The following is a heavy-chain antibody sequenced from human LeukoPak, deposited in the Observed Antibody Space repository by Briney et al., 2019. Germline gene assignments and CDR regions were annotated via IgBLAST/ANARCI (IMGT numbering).Heavy chain of an antibody. CDR1: GYTLTELS. Sequence: ASVKVSCKVSGYTLTELSMHWVRQAPGKGLEWMGGFDPEDGETIYAQKFQGRVTMTEDTSTDTAYMELSSLRSEDTAVFYCARADLGGYSGLSDYWGQGTLVTVSS. D-gene: IGHD5-12*01. V-gene: IGHV1-24*01. CDR3: ARADLGGYSGLSDY. CDR2: FDPEDGET. J-gene: IGHJ4*02.